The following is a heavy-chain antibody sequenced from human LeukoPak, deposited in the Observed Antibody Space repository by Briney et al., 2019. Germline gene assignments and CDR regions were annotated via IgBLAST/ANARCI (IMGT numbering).Heavy chain of an antibody. D-gene: IGHD2-15*01. CDR2: TSGGGDTT. V-gene: IGHV3-23*01. J-gene: IGHJ6*03. CDR3: ATQWSVGGPTWNYMDV. CDR1: GFTYHNYA. Sequence: GGSLRLSCAASGFTYHNYAMTWVRQAPGKGLEWVSGTSGGGDTTHYADSVKGRFTISRDNSKNMVYLQMDSLRAEDTAVYYCATQWSVGGPTWNYMDVWGKGTTVTVSS.